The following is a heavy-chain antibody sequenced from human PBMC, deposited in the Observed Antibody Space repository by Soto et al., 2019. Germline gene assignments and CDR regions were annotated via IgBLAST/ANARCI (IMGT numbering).Heavy chain of an antibody. CDR3: TRDAPVVAPY. CDR1: GGSIINGDTY. CDR2: INYRGTT. D-gene: IGHD2-2*01. Sequence: QVQLQESGPGLVKPSQTLSLTCTVSGGSIINGDTYLNWIRQHPEKGLEWMGYINYRGTTNYNPALNSRILISIDTSKNQFSLRLTSVTAADTAVYYCTRDAPVVAPYWGQGTLVTVSS. V-gene: IGHV4-31*03. J-gene: IGHJ4*02.